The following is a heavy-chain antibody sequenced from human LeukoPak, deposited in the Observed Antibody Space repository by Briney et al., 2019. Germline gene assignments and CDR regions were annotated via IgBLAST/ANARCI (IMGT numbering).Heavy chain of an antibody. CDR2: IHPNNGAT. V-gene: IGHV1-2*02. D-gene: IGHD3-10*01. Sequence: GDSVKVSCKASGYTFTGSGWYLYWLRQAPGQGLECVGWIHPNNGATPYAQKFQGRVAMTTDTSISTAYMELSRLRPDDTAMYYCARDGPAQMVDFDYWGQGTLVTVSS. J-gene: IGHJ4*02. CDR1: GYTFTGSGWY. CDR3: ARDGPAQMVDFDY.